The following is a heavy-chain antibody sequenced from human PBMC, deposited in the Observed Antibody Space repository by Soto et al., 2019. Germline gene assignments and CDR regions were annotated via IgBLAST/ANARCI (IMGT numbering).Heavy chain of an antibody. Sequence: ETLSLTCAVCGGSFSGYYWSWIRQPPGRGLEWIGEINHSGSTNYNPSLKSRVTISVDTSKNQFSLKLSSVTAADTAVYYCAREGRVLLWLGELSKPFDYWGQGTLVTVSS. CDR2: INHSGST. J-gene: IGHJ4*02. CDR3: AREGRVLLWLGELSKPFDY. D-gene: IGHD3-10*01. V-gene: IGHV4-34*01. CDR1: GGSFSGYY.